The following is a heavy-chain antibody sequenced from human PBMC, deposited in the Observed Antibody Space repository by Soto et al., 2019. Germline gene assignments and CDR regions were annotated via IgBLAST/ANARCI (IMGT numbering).Heavy chain of an antibody. CDR1: GYTFTGYY. Sequence: ASVKVSCKASGYTFTGYYMHWVRQAPGQGLEWMGWINPNSGGTNYAQKFRGWVTMTRDTSISTAYMELSRLRSDDTAVYYCARDPRYCSGGSCYQEAYYYGMDVWGQGTTVTVSS. D-gene: IGHD2-15*01. CDR3: ARDPRYCSGGSCYQEAYYYGMDV. CDR2: INPNSGGT. V-gene: IGHV1-2*04. J-gene: IGHJ6*02.